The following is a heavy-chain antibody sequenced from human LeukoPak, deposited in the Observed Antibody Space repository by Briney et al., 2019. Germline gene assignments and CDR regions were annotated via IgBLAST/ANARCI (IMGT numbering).Heavy chain of an antibody. CDR3: ARDSRDYGSGSYWDV. CDR2: ITGSIYFSGST. J-gene: IGHJ6*02. D-gene: IGHD3-10*01. V-gene: IGHV4-59*01. Sequence: KPSETLSLTCTVSGGSISNYYWNWIRQPPGKGLEWIGYITGSIYFSGSTSYDPSLESRVTISVDTSKNQFSLTLNSVTAADTAVYYCARDSRDYGSGSYWDVLGQGTPVTVSS. CDR1: GGSISNYY.